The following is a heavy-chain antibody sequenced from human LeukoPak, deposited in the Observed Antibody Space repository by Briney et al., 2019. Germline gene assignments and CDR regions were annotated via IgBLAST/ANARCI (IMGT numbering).Heavy chain of an antibody. V-gene: IGHV1-8*01. CDR2: MDPNSGNT. CDR3: ARVGYDSSGYYLHDY. J-gene: IGHJ4*02. Sequence: ASVKVSCKAAVYTFTSYDINWGRQATGQGLELMGWMDPNSGNTGSAQKFQGRVSMTRNTPISTAYMELSSLRSEDTAVYYCARVGYDSSGYYLHDYWGQGTLVTVSS. D-gene: IGHD3-22*01. CDR1: VYTFTSYD.